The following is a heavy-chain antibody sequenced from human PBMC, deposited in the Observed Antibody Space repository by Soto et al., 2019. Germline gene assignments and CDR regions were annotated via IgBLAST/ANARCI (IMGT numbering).Heavy chain of an antibody. CDR1: GFTFSSYA. V-gene: IGHV3-30-3*01. J-gene: IGHJ6*02. CDR2: ISYDGSNK. D-gene: IGHD6-13*01. CDR3: ARQDSSSWYGSSDYYYGMDV. Sequence: QVQLVESGGGVVQPGRSLRLSCAASGFTFSSYAMHGVRQAPGKGLEWVAVISYDGSNKYYADSVKGRFTISRDNSKNTLYLQMNSLRAEDTAVYYCARQDSSSWYGSSDYYYGMDVWGQGTTVTVSS.